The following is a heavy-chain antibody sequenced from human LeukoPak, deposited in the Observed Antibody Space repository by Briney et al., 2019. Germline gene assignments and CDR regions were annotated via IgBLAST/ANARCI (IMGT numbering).Heavy chain of an antibody. CDR2: IRSKANSYAT. Sequence: PGGSLRLSCAASGFTFSGSAMHWVRQASGKGLEWVGRIRSKANSYATAYAASVKGRFTISRDDSKSRAYLQMNNLKTEDTAVYYCTSGDYYDSSGYYRSWGQGTLVTVSS. D-gene: IGHD3-22*01. CDR1: GFTFSGSA. V-gene: IGHV3-73*01. CDR3: TSGDYYDSSGYYRS. J-gene: IGHJ5*02.